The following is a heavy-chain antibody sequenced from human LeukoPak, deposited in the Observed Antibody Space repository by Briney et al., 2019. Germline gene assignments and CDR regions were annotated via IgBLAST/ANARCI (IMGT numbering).Heavy chain of an antibody. V-gene: IGHV1-24*01. CDR2: FDPEDGET. J-gene: IGHJ5*02. D-gene: IGHD3-22*01. CDR1: GYTLTELS. Sequence: GASVKLSCKVSGYTLTELSMHWVRHAPGKGLEWMGGFDPEDGETIYAQKFQGRVTMTTDTSTSTAYMELRSLRSDDTAVYYWARDLRQGGYYYNWFDPWGQGTLVTVSS. CDR3: ARDLRQGGYYYNWFDP.